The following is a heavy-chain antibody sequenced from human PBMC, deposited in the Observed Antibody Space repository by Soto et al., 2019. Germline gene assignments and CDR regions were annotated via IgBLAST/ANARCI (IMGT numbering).Heavy chain of an antibody. CDR3: ARAGFCSTTSCSDAFDI. D-gene: IGHD2-2*01. J-gene: IGHJ3*02. CDR2: INAGNGNT. V-gene: IGHV1-3*01. Sequence: QVQLVQSGAEVKKPGASVKVSCKASGYTFTNYAMHWVRQAPGQRPEWMGWINAGNGNTKFSQRFQGRVTITRDTFAKIAYMELSSLTSEDTAVYYWARAGFCSTTSCSDAFDIWGQGTMVTVSS. CDR1: GYTFTNYA.